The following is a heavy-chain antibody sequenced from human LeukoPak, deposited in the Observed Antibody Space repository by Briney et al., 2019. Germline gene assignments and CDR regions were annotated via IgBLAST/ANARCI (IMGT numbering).Heavy chain of an antibody. J-gene: IGHJ3*02. Sequence: GGSLRLSCVASGFSFRSYWMDWVRQAPGKGLEWVANIKQDGIEKYFVDSVKGRFAISRDNAKNSLYLQMNNLRAEDTAVYYCAREAMVRGVPDAFDIWGQGTVVAVSS. CDR1: GFSFRSYW. V-gene: IGHV3-7*01. CDR3: AREAMVRGVPDAFDI. D-gene: IGHD3-10*01. CDR2: IKQDGIEK.